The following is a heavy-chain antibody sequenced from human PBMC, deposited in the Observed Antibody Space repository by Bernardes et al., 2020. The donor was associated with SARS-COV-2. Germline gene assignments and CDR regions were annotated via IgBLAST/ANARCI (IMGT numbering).Heavy chain of an antibody. D-gene: IGHD3-16*01. CDR1: AYTFTTYA. V-gene: IGHV1-3*01. CDR2: SNPGNVNT. J-gene: IGHJ2*01. CDR3: VRDLIGDRYWYFDL. Sequence: ASMKVSCKASAYTFTTYAMHWVRQAPGQRLEWMGWSNPGNVNTKYSQKFQGRVTITRDTSASTVYMELSSLRSEDTAVYYCVRDLIGDRYWYFDLWGRGTLVTVSS.